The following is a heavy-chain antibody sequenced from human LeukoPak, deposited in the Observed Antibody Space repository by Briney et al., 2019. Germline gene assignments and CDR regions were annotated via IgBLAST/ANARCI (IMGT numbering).Heavy chain of an antibody. CDR2: TRNKANSYTT. CDR1: GFTFSDHY. D-gene: IGHD5-12*01. CDR3: AISILPTTAGGGH. J-gene: IGHJ4*02. Sequence: PGGSPRLSCAASGFTFSDHYMDWVRQAPGKGLEWVGRTRNKANSYTTEYAASVKGRFTISRDDSKKSLYLQMNSLKTEDTAVYYCAISILPTTAGGGHWGQGTLVTVSS. V-gene: IGHV3-72*01.